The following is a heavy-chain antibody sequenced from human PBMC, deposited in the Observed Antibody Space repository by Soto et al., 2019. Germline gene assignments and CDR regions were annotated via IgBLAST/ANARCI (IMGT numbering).Heavy chain of an antibody. J-gene: IGHJ3*01. D-gene: IGHD3-10*01. CDR2: INTGGSST. CDR3: ARSPGGYYID. Sequence: EVQLVESGGGLVQPGGSLRLSCADSGFSFSNYWMHWVRQGPGKGLVWVSRINTGGSSTNYADSVRGRFTISRDNAKNTLYLQMNSLRAEDTAVYYCARSPGGYYIDWGQGTMVTVSS. V-gene: IGHV3-74*01. CDR1: GFSFSNYW.